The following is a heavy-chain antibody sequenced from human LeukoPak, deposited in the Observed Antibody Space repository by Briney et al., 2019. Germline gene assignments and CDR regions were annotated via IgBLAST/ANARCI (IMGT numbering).Heavy chain of an antibody. J-gene: IGHJ4*02. CDR1: GFTFGDYA. CDR3: AKSQDGGRLFHFDY. D-gene: IGHD1-26*01. CDR2: ISGSGGST. Sequence: TGGSLRLSCTASGFTFGDYAMSCVRQAPGKGLEWVSVISGSGGSTYSADSVKGRFTISRDNSKNTLYLQMNSLRAEDTAVYFCAKSQDGGRLFHFDYWGQGTLVTVSS. V-gene: IGHV3-23*01.